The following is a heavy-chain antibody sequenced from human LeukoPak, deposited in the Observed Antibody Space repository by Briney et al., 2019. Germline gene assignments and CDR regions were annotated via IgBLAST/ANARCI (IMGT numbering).Heavy chain of an antibody. D-gene: IGHD2-2*02. CDR1: GYTFTSYG. V-gene: IGHV1-18*01. CDR2: ISAYNGNT. Sequence: ASVKVSCKASGYTFTSYGISWVRQAPGQGLEWMGWISAYNGNTNYAQKLQGRVTMTTDTSTSTAYMELRSLRSDDTAVYYCARDQFRGIVVVPAAIPGDYWGQGTLVTVSS. CDR3: ARDQFRGIVVVPAAIPGDY. J-gene: IGHJ4*02.